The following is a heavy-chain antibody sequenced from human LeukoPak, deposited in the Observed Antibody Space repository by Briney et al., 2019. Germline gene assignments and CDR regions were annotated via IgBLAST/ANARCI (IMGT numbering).Heavy chain of an antibody. CDR1: GFTFDDYG. D-gene: IGHD3-10*01. Sequence: GGSLRLSCAASGFTFDDYGMSWVRQAPGKGLEWVSGINWNGGSTGYADSVKGRFTISRDNAKNSLYLQMNSLRAEDTALYYCARERRYYGSGSYYFDYWGQGTLVTVSS. CDR2: INWNGGST. CDR3: ARERRYYGSGSYYFDY. V-gene: IGHV3-20*04. J-gene: IGHJ4*02.